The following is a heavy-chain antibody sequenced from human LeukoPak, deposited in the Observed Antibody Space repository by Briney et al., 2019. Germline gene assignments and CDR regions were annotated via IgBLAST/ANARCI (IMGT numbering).Heavy chain of an antibody. CDR1: GGSMNTISYY. V-gene: IGHV4-39*07. D-gene: IGHD3-16*01. CDR2: VYSRGSI. CDR3: ARDRLSLGAFDI. Sequence: SETLSLTCTVSGGSMNTISYYWVWIRQAPEKGLGWIGSVYSRGSIYSNPSLRSRVTISLDTSKNQFSLNLSSVTVADTAVYYCARDRLSLGAFDIWGPGTTVIVSS. J-gene: IGHJ3*02.